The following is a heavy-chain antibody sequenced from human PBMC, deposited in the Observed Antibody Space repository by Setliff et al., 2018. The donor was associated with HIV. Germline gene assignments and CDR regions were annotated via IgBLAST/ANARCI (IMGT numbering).Heavy chain of an antibody. CDR3: ARDRVVGATLDPLDL. D-gene: IGHD1-26*01. J-gene: IGHJ3*01. V-gene: IGHV3-23*01. CDR1: GFTFTKSA. Sequence: PGGSLRLSCTVSGFTFTKSAMNWVRQAPGKGLEWVSVISANGGSTYSADSVKGRFTISRDNAKNSLYLQMNSLRAEDTAVYYCARDRVVGATLDPLDLWGQGTMVTVSS. CDR2: ISANGGST.